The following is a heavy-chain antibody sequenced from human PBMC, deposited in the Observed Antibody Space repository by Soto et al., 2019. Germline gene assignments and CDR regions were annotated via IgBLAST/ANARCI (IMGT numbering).Heavy chain of an antibody. CDR2: MNPNSGNT. CDR1: GYTFGNND. J-gene: IGHJ5*02. Sequence: GASVKVSCKASGYTFGNNDISWVRQASGQGLEWMGWMNPNSGNTGYAQKFQGRVTMTRNTSISTAYMELSSLRSDDTVIYYCARMATSGTLNWFDPWGQGTLVTVSS. V-gene: IGHV1-8*01. CDR3: ARMATSGTLNWFDP.